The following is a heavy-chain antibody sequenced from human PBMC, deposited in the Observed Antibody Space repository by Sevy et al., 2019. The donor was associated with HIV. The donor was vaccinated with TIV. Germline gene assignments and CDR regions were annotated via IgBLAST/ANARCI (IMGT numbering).Heavy chain of an antibody. D-gene: IGHD2-21*01. CDR1: GFTFSTYA. V-gene: IGHV3-30*09. CDR2: ISYDGFNK. Sequence: GGSLRLSCAGSGFTFSTYAMHWVRQTPGRGLEWVSTISYDGFNKYYRDSVKGRFAISRDNSKNTHYLQMNSLRVEDTAVYYCVIPFSGGGGGYWGQGTLVTVSS. J-gene: IGHJ4*02. CDR3: VIPFSGGGGGY.